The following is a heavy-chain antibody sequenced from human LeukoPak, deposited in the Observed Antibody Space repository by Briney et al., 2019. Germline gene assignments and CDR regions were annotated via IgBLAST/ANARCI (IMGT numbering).Heavy chain of an antibody. CDR2: ISGSGGGT. Sequence: GGSLRLSCPVSGITLSNYGMSWVRQAPGKGLEWVAGISGSGGGTNYADTVKGRFTISRDNPKNTLFLKMNNLRAEDTAVYFCAKRGVVIRVILVGFHKEAYYFDSWGQGALVTVSS. J-gene: IGHJ4*02. V-gene: IGHV3-23*01. CDR3: AKRGVVIRVILVGFHKEAYYFDS. D-gene: IGHD3-22*01. CDR1: GITLSNYG.